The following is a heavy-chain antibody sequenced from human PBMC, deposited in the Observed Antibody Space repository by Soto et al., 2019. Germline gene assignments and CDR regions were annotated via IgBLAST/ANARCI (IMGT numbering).Heavy chain of an antibody. V-gene: IGHV1-69*13. D-gene: IGHD2-2*01. Sequence: SVKVSCKASGGTFSSYAISWVRQAPGQGLEWMGGIIPIFGTANYAQKFQGRVTITADESTSTAYMXXXXXXXEDTAVYYCARPICSSTSCSLYGGMDVWGQGTTVTVSS. CDR2: IIPIFGTA. CDR3: ARPICSSTSCSLYGGMDV. CDR1: GGTFSSYA. J-gene: IGHJ6*02.